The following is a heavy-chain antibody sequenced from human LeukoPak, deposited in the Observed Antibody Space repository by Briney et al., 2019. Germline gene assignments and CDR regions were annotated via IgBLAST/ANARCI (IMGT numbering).Heavy chain of an antibody. CDR3: ATSLSEDIVATITN. J-gene: IGHJ4*02. Sequence: ASVKVSCKVSGYTLTELSMHWVRQAPGKGLEWMGGFDPEDGETIHAQKFQGRVTMTEDTSTDTAYMELSSLRSEDTAVYYCATSLSEDIVATITNWGQGTLVTVSS. CDR2: FDPEDGET. CDR1: GYTLTELS. D-gene: IGHD5-12*01. V-gene: IGHV1-24*01.